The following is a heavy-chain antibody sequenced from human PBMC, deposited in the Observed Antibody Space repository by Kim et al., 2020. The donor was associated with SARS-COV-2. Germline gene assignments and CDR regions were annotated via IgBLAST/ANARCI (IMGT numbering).Heavy chain of an antibody. CDR3: ARVLVRTPFNSSGYYYAGSWYFDL. V-gene: IGHV4-31*03. CDR2: IYYSGST. J-gene: IGHJ2*01. D-gene: IGHD3-22*01. CDR1: GGPISSGGYY. Sequence: SETLSLTCTVSGGPISSGGYYWSWIRQHPGKGLEWIGYIYYSGSTYYNPSLKSRVTISVDTSKNQFSLKLSSVTAADTAVYYCARVLVRTPFNSSGYYYAGSWYFDLWGRGTLVTVSS.